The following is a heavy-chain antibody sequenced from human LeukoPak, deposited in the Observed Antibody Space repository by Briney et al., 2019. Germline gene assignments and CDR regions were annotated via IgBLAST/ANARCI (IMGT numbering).Heavy chain of an antibody. V-gene: IGHV1-46*01. Sequence: ASVKVSCKASGYTLTSYYMHWVRQAPGQGLEWMGIINPSGGNTSYAQKFQGRVTVTRDTSTSTVYMELSSLRSEDTAVYYCASNKPGELGAFDIWGQGTMVTVSS. CDR2: INPSGGNT. D-gene: IGHD3-16*01. CDR1: GYTLTSYY. J-gene: IGHJ3*02. CDR3: ASNKPGELGAFDI.